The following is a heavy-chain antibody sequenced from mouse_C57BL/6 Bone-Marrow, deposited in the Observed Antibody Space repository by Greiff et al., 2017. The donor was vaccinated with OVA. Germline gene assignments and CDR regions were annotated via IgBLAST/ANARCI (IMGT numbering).Heavy chain of an antibody. J-gene: IGHJ4*01. CDR2: IDPSDSYT. V-gene: IGHV1-59*01. CDR3: ARRGSYYDALDY. Sequence: QVQLQQSGAELVRPGTSVKLSCKASGYTFTSYWMHWVKQRPGQGLEWIGVIDPSDSYTNYNQKFKGKATLTVDTSSSTAYMQLSSLTSEDSAVYYCARRGSYYDALDYWGQGTSVTVSS. CDR1: GYTFTSYW.